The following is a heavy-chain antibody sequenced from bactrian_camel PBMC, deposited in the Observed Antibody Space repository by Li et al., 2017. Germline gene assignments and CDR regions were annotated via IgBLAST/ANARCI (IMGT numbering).Heavy chain of an antibody. CDR3: ATLLTYCSGDYCASSDY. D-gene: IGHD2*01. CDR1: GFSFSRFA. V-gene: IGHV3S35*01. CDR2: VNWGGTTI. Sequence: LVESGGGLVQPGGSLRLSCAASGFSFSRFAMSWVRQAPGKGHEWVAFVNWGGTTIDYADSVKGRFAASRANDEDTLYLQMNSLKSEDTALFYCATLLTYCSGDYCASSDYWGQGTQVTVS. J-gene: IGHJ4*01.